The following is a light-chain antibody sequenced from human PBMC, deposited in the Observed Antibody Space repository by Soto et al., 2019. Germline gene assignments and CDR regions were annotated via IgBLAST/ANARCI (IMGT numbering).Light chain of an antibody. CDR3: ETWDSNTRV. J-gene: IGLJ1*01. V-gene: IGLV4-60*02. Sequence: QSVLTQSSSASASLGSSVKLTCTLSSGHSSYIIAWHQQQPGKATRYLMKLEGSGSYNKGSGVPDRFSGSSSGADRYLTISNLHFEDEADYYCETWDSNTRVFGTGTKLTVL. CDR1: SGHSSYI. CDR2: LEGSGSY.